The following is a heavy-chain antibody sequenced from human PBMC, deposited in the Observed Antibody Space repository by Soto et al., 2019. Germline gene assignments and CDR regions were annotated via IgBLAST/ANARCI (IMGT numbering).Heavy chain of an antibody. CDR2: IYYSGST. Sequence: QVQLQESGPGLVKPSETLSLTCTVSGGSISSYYWSWIRQPPGKGLEWIGYIYYSGSTNYNPSLKSRVTISVDTSKNQFSLKLSSVTAADTAVYYCARARAVAGRVVGWKSCWFDPWGQGTLVTVSS. V-gene: IGHV4-59*01. CDR3: ARARAVAGRVVGWKSCWFDP. D-gene: IGHD6-19*01. J-gene: IGHJ5*02. CDR1: GGSISSYY.